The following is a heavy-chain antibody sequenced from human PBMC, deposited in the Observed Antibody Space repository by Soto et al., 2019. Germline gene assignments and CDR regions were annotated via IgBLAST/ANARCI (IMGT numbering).Heavy chain of an antibody. Sequence: FGLTLVNPTQTLALTCTFSGFSLSTSGMCVSWIRQPPGKALEWLARIDWDDDKYYSTSLKTRLTISKDTSKNQVVLTMTNMDPVDTATYYCARTYSSGWRLIKDYFDYWGQGTLVTVSS. CDR1: GFSLSTSGMC. D-gene: IGHD6-19*01. J-gene: IGHJ4*02. CDR3: ARTYSSGWRLIKDYFDY. V-gene: IGHV2-70*11. CDR2: IDWDDDK.